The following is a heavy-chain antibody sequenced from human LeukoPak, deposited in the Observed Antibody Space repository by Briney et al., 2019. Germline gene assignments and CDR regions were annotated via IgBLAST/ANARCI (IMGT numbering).Heavy chain of an antibody. D-gene: IGHD3-16*02. J-gene: IGHJ4*02. CDR3: ARFRRDYVWGSYRYTFDY. CDR2: IYYSGST. V-gene: IGHV4-39*07. CDR1: GGSISGTSYY. Sequence: PSETLSLTCTVSGGSISGTSYYWGWIRQPPGKGLEWIGSIYYSGSTYYNPSLKSRVTISVDTSKNQFSLKLSSVTAADTAVYYCARFRRDYVWGSYRYTFDYWGQGTLVTVSS.